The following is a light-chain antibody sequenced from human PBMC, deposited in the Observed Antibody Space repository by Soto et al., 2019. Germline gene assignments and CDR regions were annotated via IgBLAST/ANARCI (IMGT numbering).Light chain of an antibody. CDR1: QSVNSW. CDR2: KAA. J-gene: IGKJ2*01. CDR3: QQYNSYT. Sequence: DIQMTQSPSTLSASVGDRVTITCRASQSVNSWLAWYQHKPGKVPKLLIYKAASLESGVPSRFSGSGSGTDFTLTISSLQPDDFATYYCQQYNSYTFGQGTKLEI. V-gene: IGKV1-5*03.